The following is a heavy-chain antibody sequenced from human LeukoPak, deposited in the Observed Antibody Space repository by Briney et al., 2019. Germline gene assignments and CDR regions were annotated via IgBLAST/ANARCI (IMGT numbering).Heavy chain of an antibody. CDR1: GGSISSYY. Sequence: SETLSLTCTVSGGSISSYYWSWIRQPPGKGLEWIGYIYYRGSTNYNPSLKSRVTISVDTSKNQFSLKLSSVTAADTAVYYCARAGGYLLYFDSWGQGTLATVSS. V-gene: IGHV4-59*08. CDR2: IYYRGST. D-gene: IGHD5-12*01. CDR3: ARAGGYLLYFDS. J-gene: IGHJ4*02.